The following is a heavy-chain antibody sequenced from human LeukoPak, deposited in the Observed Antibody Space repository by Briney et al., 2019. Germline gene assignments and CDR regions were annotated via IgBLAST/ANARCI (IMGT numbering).Heavy chain of an antibody. CDR1: GFAVGSNY. J-gene: IGHJ4*02. D-gene: IGHD1-14*01. Sequence: GGSLRLSCVASGFAVGSNYMSWVRQAPGKGLEWVSLIYSGGAIRYADSVKGRFTISRDSSKNTLFLQMNDLTVEDTARYYCARRPGNWGQGILVAVSS. CDR2: IYSGGAI. V-gene: IGHV3-53*01. CDR3: ARRPGN.